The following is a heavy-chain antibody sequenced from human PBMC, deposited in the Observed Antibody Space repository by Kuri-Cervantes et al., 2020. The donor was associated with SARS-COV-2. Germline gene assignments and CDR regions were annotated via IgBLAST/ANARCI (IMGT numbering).Heavy chain of an antibody. CDR3: ARDGAARRLYTDV. D-gene: IGHD6-6*01. CDR2: ISSSSSYI. CDR1: GFTFSSYS. V-gene: IGHV3-21*01. Sequence: GESLKISCAASGFTFSSYSMNWVRQAPGKGLEWVSSISSSSSYIYYADSVKGRFTISRDNAKNSLYLQMNSLRAEDTAVYYCARDGAARRLYTDVWGKGTTVTVSS. J-gene: IGHJ6*03.